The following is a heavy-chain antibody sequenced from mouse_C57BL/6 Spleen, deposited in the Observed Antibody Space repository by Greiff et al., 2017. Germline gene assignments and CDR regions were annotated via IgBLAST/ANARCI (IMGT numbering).Heavy chain of an antibody. J-gene: IGHJ3*01. D-gene: IGHD1-1*01. CDR1: GYTFTDYN. Sequence: VQLQQSGPELVKPGASVKIPCKASGYTFTDYNMDWVKQSHGKSLEWIGDINPNNGGTIYNQKFKGKATLTVDKSSSTAYMELRSLTSEDTAVYYCARSPVTTVGGRGFAYWGQGTLVTVSA. V-gene: IGHV1-18*01. CDR3: ARSPVTTVGGRGFAY. CDR2: INPNNGGT.